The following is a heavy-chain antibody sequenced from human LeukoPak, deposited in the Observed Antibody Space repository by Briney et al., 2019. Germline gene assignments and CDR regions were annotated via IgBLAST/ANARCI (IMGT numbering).Heavy chain of an antibody. CDR2: ISGSGVNT. Sequence: GGSLRLSCAASGFTFSSYAMYWVRQAPGKGLEWVSGISGSGVNTYYADSVKGRFTISRDNSKNTLYLQMNSLRAEDTAVYYCAKWHYDFWSDYYTGVDYWGQGTLVTVSS. D-gene: IGHD3-3*01. CDR3: AKWHYDFWSDYYTGVDY. CDR1: GFTFSSYA. J-gene: IGHJ4*02. V-gene: IGHV3-23*01.